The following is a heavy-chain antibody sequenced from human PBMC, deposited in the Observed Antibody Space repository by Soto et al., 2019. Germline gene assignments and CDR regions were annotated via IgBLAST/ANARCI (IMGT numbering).Heavy chain of an antibody. Sequence: QVQPVQSGAEVKKPGASVKVSCKASGYTFTSYYMHWVRQAPGQGLEWMGIINPSGGSTSYAQKFQGRVTMTRDTSTSTVYMELSSLRSEDTAVYYCARVYPSDTRYGYVGNNWFDPWGQGTLVTVSS. J-gene: IGHJ5*02. CDR2: INPSGGST. V-gene: IGHV1-46*03. D-gene: IGHD5-18*01. CDR1: GYTFTSYY. CDR3: ARVYPSDTRYGYVGNNWFDP.